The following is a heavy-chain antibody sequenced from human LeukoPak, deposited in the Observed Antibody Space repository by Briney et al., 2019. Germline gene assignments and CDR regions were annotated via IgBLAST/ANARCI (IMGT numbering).Heavy chain of an antibody. CDR1: GFTFSSYG. Sequence: RGSLRLSCAASGFTFSSYGMHWVRQAPGKGLEWVAVISYDGSNKYYADSVKGRFTISRDNSKNTLYLQMNSLRAEDTAVYYCAKWEVSQAVFDYWGQGTLVTVSS. J-gene: IGHJ4*02. V-gene: IGHV3-30*18. CDR3: AKWEVSQAVFDY. CDR2: ISYDGSNK. D-gene: IGHD3-10*01.